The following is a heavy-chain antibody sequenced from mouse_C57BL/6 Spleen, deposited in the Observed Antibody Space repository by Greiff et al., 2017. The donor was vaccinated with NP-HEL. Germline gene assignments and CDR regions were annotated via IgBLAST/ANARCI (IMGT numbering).Heavy chain of an antibody. V-gene: IGHV1-52*01. CDR3: ARENYDYDFDY. CDR2: IDPSDSET. D-gene: IGHD2-4*01. Sequence: QVQLQQPGAELVRPGSSVKLSCKASGYTFTSYWMHWVKQRPIQGLEWIGNIDPSDSETHYNQKFTDKATLTVDKSSSTAYMQLSSLTSEDSAVYYCARENYDYDFDYWGKGTTLTVSS. J-gene: IGHJ2*01. CDR1: GYTFTSYW.